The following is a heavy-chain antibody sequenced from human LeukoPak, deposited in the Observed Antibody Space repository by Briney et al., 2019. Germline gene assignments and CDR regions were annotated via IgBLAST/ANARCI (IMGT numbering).Heavy chain of an antibody. V-gene: IGHV4-59*01. CDR2: INYSWDT. Sequence: PSETLSLTCTVSGGSISSYYWSWIRQPPGKGLEWIGYINYSWDTNYNPSLKSRVTISVDTSKNQLSLKLSSVTAADSAVYYCARARTGFDLWGQGALVTVSS. CDR3: ARARTGFDL. CDR1: GGSISSYY. D-gene: IGHD1-1*01. J-gene: IGHJ5*02.